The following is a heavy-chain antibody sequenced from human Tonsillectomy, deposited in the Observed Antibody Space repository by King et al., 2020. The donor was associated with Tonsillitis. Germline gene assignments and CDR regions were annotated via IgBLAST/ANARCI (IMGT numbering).Heavy chain of an antibody. CDR2: IRYDGSNK. J-gene: IGHJ4*02. CDR3: AKDQLLGLGY. D-gene: IGHD4-23*01. CDR1: GFTFSSYG. V-gene: IGHV3-30*02. Sequence: VQLVESGGGVVQPGGSQRLSCAASGFTFSSYGMHWVRQAPGKGLEWVAFIRYDGSNKYYADSVKGRFTISRDNSKNTLYLQMNSLRAEDTAVYYCAKDQLLGLGYWGQGTLVTVSS.